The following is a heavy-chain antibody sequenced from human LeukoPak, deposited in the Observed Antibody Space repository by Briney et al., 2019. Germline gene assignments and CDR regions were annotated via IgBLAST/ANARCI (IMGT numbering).Heavy chain of an antibody. CDR3: ARDGGSYYFDY. J-gene: IGHJ4*02. CDR1: GGSISSYY. Sequence: SETLSLTCTVSGGSISSYYWSWIRQPPGKGLEWIGYIYYSGSTNYNPSLKCRVTISVDTSKNQFSLKLSSVTAADTAVYYCARDGGSYYFDYWGQGTLVTVSS. D-gene: IGHD1-26*01. V-gene: IGHV4-59*01. CDR2: IYYSGST.